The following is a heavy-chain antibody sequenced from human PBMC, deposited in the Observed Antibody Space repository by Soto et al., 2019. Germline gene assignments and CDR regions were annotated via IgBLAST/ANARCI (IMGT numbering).Heavy chain of an antibody. Sequence: SGPTLVNHTQTLTLTCTFSGFSLKTYGMRVSWVRQPTGKALEWLARIDWDDEKFYSTSLKTRLSISKGTSDNQVVLTMTNMDPIDTATYYCARPPIIAVVTAFDFWGQGILVTVSS. CDR2: IDWDDEK. CDR1: GFSLKTYGMR. D-gene: IGHD3-3*01. CDR3: ARPPIIAVVTAFDF. J-gene: IGHJ4*02. V-gene: IGHV2-70*04.